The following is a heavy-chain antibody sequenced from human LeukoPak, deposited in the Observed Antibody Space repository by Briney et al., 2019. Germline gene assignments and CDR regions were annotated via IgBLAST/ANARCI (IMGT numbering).Heavy chain of an antibody. J-gene: IGHJ3*01. Sequence: SETLSLTCTVSGYFSTAYYRGWIRQPPGKGLEWMASIRPDGHTYTNSSLRNQLTISADMSRNEFSLKLNSLTAADTAVYYCARQVATKGEWAFDVWGQGTVVTVSS. CDR1: GYFSTAYY. CDR3: ARQVATKGEWAFDV. D-gene: IGHD5-12*01. V-gene: IGHV4-38-2*02. CDR2: IRPDGHT.